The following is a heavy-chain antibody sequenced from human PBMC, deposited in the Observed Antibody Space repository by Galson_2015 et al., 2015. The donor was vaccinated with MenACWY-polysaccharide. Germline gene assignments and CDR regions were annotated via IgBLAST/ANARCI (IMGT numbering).Heavy chain of an antibody. J-gene: IGHJ6*01. CDR3: ARGHYDLWSGYRHYYFGLDV. D-gene: IGHD3-3*01. CDR2: INSDETST. CDR1: EFDFSTYW. V-gene: IGHV3-74*01. Sequence: SLRLSCAASEFDFSTYWMHWVRHVPGTGPVWVSRINSDETSTSYADSVKGRFSISRDNAKSTLYLQMNSLRAEDTAVYYCARGHYDLWSGYRHYYFGLDVWGQGTTVTVSS.